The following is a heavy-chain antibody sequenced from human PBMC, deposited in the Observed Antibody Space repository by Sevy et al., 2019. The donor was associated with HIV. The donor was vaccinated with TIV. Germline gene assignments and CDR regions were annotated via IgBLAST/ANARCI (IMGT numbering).Heavy chain of an antibody. CDR3: AKDRGSGSGPSAEYFHH. CDR2: ISWNSAFI. Sequence: GGSLRLSCAASGFTFDDYAMHWVRQAPGKGLEWVSGISWNSAFIGYADSVKGRLTISRDNAKNSLYLQMNSLKPEDTAFYYCAKDRGSGSGPSAEYFHHWGQGTLVTVSS. D-gene: IGHD6-19*01. V-gene: IGHV3-9*01. CDR1: GFTFDDYA. J-gene: IGHJ1*01.